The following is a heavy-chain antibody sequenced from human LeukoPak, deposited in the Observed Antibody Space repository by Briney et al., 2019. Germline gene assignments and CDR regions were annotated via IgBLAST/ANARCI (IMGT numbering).Heavy chain of an antibody. J-gene: IGHJ4*02. CDR1: GYTFTDYY. CDR2: INPKSGDT. D-gene: IGHD5-24*01. Sequence: ASVKVSCKASGYTFTDYYMHWMRQAPGQGLEWMGWINPKSGDTRYEQKFQGRVAMTRATSVSTAYMELTRLTSDDTAVYYCAREDDYYFNWGQGTLVTVSS. V-gene: IGHV1-2*02. CDR3: AREDDYYFN.